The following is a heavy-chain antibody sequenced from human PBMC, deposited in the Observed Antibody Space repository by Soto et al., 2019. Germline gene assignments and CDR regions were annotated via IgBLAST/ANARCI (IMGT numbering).Heavy chain of an antibody. V-gene: IGHV4-30-4*01. Sequence: SETLSLTCTVSGGSISSGDYYWSWIRQPPGKGLEWIGYIYYSGSTYYNPSLKSRVTISVDTSKNQFSLKLSSVTAADTAVYYCARVRYTAMVEPFDYWGQGTLVTVSS. J-gene: IGHJ4*02. CDR3: ARVRYTAMVEPFDY. CDR2: IYYSGST. CDR1: GGSISSGDYY. D-gene: IGHD5-18*01.